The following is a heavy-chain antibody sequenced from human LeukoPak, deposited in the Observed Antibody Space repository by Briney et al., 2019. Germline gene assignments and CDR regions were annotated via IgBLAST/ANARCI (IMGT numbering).Heavy chain of an antibody. CDR2: IYTSGST. CDR3: ARKLGYYDFWSGSYYYYMDV. D-gene: IGHD3-3*01. J-gene: IGHJ6*03. CDR1: GGSISSYY. V-gene: IGHV4-4*07. Sequence: SETLSLTCTVSGGSISSYYWSWIRQPAGKGLEWIGRIYTSGSTNYNPSLKSRVTMSVDTSKNQFSLKLSSVTAADTAVYSCARKLGYYDFWSGSYYYYMDVWGKGTTVTVSS.